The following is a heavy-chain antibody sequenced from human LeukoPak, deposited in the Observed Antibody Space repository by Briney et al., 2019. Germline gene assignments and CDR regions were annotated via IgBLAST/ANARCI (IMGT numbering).Heavy chain of an antibody. V-gene: IGHV3-30*02. J-gene: IGHJ4*02. CDR1: GFSFSSYG. CDR3: AKDQTEAYFDY. CDR2: IRSDGSIE. Sequence: GGSLRLSCAASGFSFSSYGMHWVRQAPGKGLEWVAFIRSDGSIEYYADSVKGRFTISRDNAKNTLHLQMNSLRPEDAALYYCAKDQTEAYFDYWGQGTLVKVSS.